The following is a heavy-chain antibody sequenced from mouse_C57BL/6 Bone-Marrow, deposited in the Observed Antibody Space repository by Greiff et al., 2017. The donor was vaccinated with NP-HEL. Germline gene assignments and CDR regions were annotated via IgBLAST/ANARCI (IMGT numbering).Heavy chain of an antibody. CDR1: GFTFSSYG. CDR2: ISSGGSYT. V-gene: IGHV5-6*01. D-gene: IGHD1-1*01. CDR3: ARRLITTVVAFDY. Sequence: EVQGVESGGDLVKPGGSLKLSCAASGFTFSSYGMSWVRQTPDKRLEWVATISSGGSYTYYPDSVKGRFTISRDTAKNTLYLQMSSLKSEDTAMYYCARRLITTVVAFDYWGQGTTLTVSS. J-gene: IGHJ2*01.